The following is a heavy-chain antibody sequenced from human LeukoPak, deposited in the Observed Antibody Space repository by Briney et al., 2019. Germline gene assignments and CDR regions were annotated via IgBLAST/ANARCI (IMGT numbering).Heavy chain of an antibody. CDR2: ISYDGSNK. J-gene: IGHJ4*02. V-gene: IGHV3-30*04. CDR3: ARESNYGYFDY. Sequence: GGSLRLSCAASGFTFSSYAMHWVRQAPGKGLEWVAVISYDGSNKYYADSVKGRFTISRDNSKNTLYLQMNSLRAEDTAVYYCARESNYGYFDYRGQGTLVTVSS. D-gene: IGHD4-17*01. CDR1: GFTFSSYA.